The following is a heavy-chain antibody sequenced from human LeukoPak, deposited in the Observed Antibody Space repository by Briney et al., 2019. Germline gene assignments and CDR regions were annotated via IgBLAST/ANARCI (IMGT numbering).Heavy chain of an antibody. D-gene: IGHD6-19*01. CDR1: GGSLSSYY. J-gene: IGHJ6*03. CDR3: ARDLSRAVGGTGRYYYYMDV. CDR2: IYTSGST. V-gene: IGHV4-4*07. Sequence: SGTLSLTRTVSGGSLSSYYWSSIRQPAGKVLEWIGRIYTSGSTNYNPSLQSRLTISVDKSKDQFSLKLSSETAADTAVDYCARDLSRAVGGTGRYYYYMDVWGKGTTVTVSS.